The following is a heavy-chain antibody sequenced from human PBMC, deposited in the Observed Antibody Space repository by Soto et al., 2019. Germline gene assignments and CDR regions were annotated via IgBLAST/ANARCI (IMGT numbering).Heavy chain of an antibody. Sequence: GGSLRLSCVGSGFSFSSYWVHWVRQPPGKGLEWVSRINAGGTSISYADSVKGRFTISRDNAKNSLYLQMNSLRDEDTAVYYCARDLGYGLFDYWGQGTLVTVSS. CDR1: GFSFSSYW. CDR3: ARDLGYGLFDY. V-gene: IGHV3-74*01. CDR2: INAGGTSI. J-gene: IGHJ4*02. D-gene: IGHD5-18*01.